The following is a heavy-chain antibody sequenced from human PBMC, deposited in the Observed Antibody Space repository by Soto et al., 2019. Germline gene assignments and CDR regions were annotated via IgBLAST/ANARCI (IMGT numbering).Heavy chain of an antibody. J-gene: IGHJ4*01. D-gene: IGHD5-18*01. Sequence: QPVESGGGLIQSGGSLRLSCAASGFTVDSNYMSWVRQAPGKGLEWVSCIYINGTTYYADSVKGRFTISRDDSKNTLYLQMNSLRADDTAVYYCARDHHPRLPHPHNWGHGTLVTVSS. CDR3: ARDHHPRLPHPHN. CDR1: GFTVDSNY. CDR2: IYINGTT. V-gene: IGHV3-53*01.